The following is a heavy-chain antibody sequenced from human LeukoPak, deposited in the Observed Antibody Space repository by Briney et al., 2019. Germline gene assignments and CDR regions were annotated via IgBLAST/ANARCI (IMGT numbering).Heavy chain of an antibody. CDR1: GYTFSNYA. CDR2: INTNTGNP. V-gene: IGHV7-4-1*02. CDR3: VTRDGVSDGFFNFDY. D-gene: IGHD5-24*01. J-gene: IGHJ4*02. Sequence: GASVKVSCKASGYTFSNYAMNWVRQAPGQGLEWMGWINTNTGNPTYAQGFTGRFVFSLDTSVSTAYLQISSLKAEDTAVYYCVTRDGVSDGFFNFDYWGRGTLVTVSS.